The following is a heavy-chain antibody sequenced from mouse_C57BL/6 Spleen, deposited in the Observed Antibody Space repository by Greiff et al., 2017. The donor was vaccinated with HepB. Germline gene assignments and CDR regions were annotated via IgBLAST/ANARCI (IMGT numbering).Heavy chain of an antibody. CDR2: ISYSGST. D-gene: IGHD1-1*01. CDR3: ARYSSNGSSPHWYFDV. Sequence: VQLQQSGPGLAKPSQTLSLTCSVTGYSITSDYWNWIRKFPGNKLEYMGYISYSGSTYYNPSPKSRSSITRDTSKNQYYLQLNSVTTEDTATYYCARYSSNGSSPHWYFDVWGTGTTVTVSS. J-gene: IGHJ1*03. CDR1: GYSITSDY. V-gene: IGHV3-8*01.